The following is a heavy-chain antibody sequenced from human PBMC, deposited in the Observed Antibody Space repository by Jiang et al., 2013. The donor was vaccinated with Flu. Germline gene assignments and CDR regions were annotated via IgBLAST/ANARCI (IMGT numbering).Heavy chain of an antibody. CDR2: INPGGGST. D-gene: IGHD3-22*01. J-gene: IGHJ4*02. CDR1: GYTFTNYY. V-gene: IGHV1-46*01. CDR3: ARGVYYYDSSGHFDY. Sequence: SGAEVKKPGASVKVSCKASGYTFTNYYMHWVRQAPGQGLEWMGIINPGGGSTSYAQKFQGRVTMTRDTSTSTVYMELSSLRSEDTAVYYCARGVYYYDSSGHFDYWGQGTLVTVSS.